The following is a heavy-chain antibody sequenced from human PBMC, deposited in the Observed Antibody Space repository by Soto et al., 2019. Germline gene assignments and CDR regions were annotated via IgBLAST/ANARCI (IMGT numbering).Heavy chain of an antibody. CDR3: ARGIAVAHRCSGF. CDR2: INHSGST. D-gene: IGHD6-19*01. Sequence: SETLSLTCAVYGGSFSGYYWSWIRQPPGKGLEWIGEINHSGSTNYNPSLKSRVTISVDTSKNQFSLKLSSVTAADTAVYYCARGIAVAHRCSGFWGKGTLGTVSS. V-gene: IGHV4-34*01. CDR1: GGSFSGYY. J-gene: IGHJ1*01.